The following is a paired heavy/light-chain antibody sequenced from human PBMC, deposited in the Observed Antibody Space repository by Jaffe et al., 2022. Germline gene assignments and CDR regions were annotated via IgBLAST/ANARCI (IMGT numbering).Light chain of an antibody. J-gene: IGLJ1*01. CDR1: RSDVGTYNH. CDR2: EVS. CDR3: CSYTTSSRNV. Sequence: QSALTQPASVSGSPGQPITISCTGTRSDVGTYNHVSWYQQHPGKAPKLMIYEVSHRPSGVSNRFSGSKSGNTASLIISGLQAEDEADYYCCSYTTSSRNVFGTGTKVTVL. V-gene: IGLV2-14*01.
Heavy chain of an antibody. CDR2: INPNNGGT. Sequence: QVQLVQSGAEVKKPGASVKVSCKASGYTFTGSYIHWVRQAPGQRLEWMGWINPNNGGTNYAQNFQGRVTMTRDASINTAYMELSGLTSDDTAVYYCARDVNILSTPGDYWGQGTLVTVSS. J-gene: IGHJ4*02. D-gene: IGHD2-15*01. V-gene: IGHV1-2*02. CDR3: ARDVNILSTPGDY. CDR1: GYTFTGSY.